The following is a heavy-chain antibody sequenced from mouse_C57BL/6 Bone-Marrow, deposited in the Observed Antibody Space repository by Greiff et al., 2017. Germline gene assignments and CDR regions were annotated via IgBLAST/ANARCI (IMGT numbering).Heavy chain of an antibody. D-gene: IGHD2-3*01. CDR1: GYNFTSYW. CDR2: INPSSGYT. J-gene: IGHJ2*02. CDR3: TRSKWLLIDY. V-gene: IGHV1-7*01. Sequence: QVQLKQSGAELAKPGASVKLSCKASGYNFTSYWLHWVKQRPGQGLEWIGYINPSSGYTKYNQKFKDKATLTADKSSSTAYMQMSSLTYEDSTVYYCTRSKWLLIDYWGQGTSLTVSS.